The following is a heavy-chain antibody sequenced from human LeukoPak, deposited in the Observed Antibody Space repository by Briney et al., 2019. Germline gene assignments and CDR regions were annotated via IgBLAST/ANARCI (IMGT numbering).Heavy chain of an antibody. CDR2: IIPIFGTA. Sequence: ASVKVSCKASGGTFSSYTISWVRQAPGQGLEWMGGIIPIFGTANYAQKFQGRVTITADKSTSTAYMELSSLRSEDTAVYYCARDLGHSSGSTSKYYYYYYMDVWGKGTTVTVSS. D-gene: IGHD3-22*01. CDR1: GGTFSSYT. CDR3: ARDLGHSSGSTSKYYYYYYMDV. V-gene: IGHV1-69*06. J-gene: IGHJ6*03.